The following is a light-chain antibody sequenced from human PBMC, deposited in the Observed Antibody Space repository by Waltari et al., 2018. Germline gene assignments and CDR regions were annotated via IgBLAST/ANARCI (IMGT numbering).Light chain of an antibody. CDR1: RSTVGNNY. J-gene: IGLJ3*02. Sequence: QSVLTQPPSASGTPGQRVTISCSGSRSTVGNNYVYWYQPLPGTAPKRLIYRNNQRPSGVPDRFSGSKSGTSASLAISGLRSEDEADYYCAAWDDSLSGRVFGGGTKVTVL. V-gene: IGLV1-47*01. CDR2: RNN. CDR3: AAWDDSLSGRV.